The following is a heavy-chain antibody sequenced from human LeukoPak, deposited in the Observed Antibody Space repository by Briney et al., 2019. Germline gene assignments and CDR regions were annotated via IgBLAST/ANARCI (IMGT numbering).Heavy chain of an antibody. D-gene: IGHD3-9*01. Sequence: AAVKVSCKASGYTFTNYAISWLRQAPAQGLEGMGWISYGNTKYAQKFHGRVTMTADDSTSPAYLELSSLRSEDTAVYYCARDFLTGYTMGVRAFDIWGQGKMVTVSS. CDR3: ARDFLTGYTMGVRAFDI. V-gene: IGHV1-18*01. CDR1: GYTFTNYA. CDR2: ISYGNT. J-gene: IGHJ3*02.